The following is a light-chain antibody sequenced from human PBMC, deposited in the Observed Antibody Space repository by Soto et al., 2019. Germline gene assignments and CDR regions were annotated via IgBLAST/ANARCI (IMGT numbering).Light chain of an antibody. Sequence: QLVLTQSSSASASLGSSVKLTSTLSSGHRSYIIAWHQQQPGKAPRYLMKLEGSGSYNKGSGVPDRFSGSSSGADRYLTMSNLQSEDEADYYCETWDSNIRVFGGGTKLTVL. V-gene: IGLV4-60*03. CDR2: LEGSGSY. CDR3: ETWDSNIRV. J-gene: IGLJ2*01. CDR1: SGHRSYI.